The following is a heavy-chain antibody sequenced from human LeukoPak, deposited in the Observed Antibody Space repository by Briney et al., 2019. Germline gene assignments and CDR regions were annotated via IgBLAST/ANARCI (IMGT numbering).Heavy chain of an antibody. V-gene: IGHV4-39*01. CDR2: INYSETT. CDR1: GGSISSRRDY. J-gene: IGHJ4*02. D-gene: IGHD2-2*01. Sequence: SETLSLTCTVSGGSISSRRDYWGRIPQPPGKGQEGNGRINYSETTYYNPSHKSRVSISVAASKNQLSLKLSSVTAADTAVYYCARTAAAWFWREGTLVSVPS. CDR3: ARTAAAWF.